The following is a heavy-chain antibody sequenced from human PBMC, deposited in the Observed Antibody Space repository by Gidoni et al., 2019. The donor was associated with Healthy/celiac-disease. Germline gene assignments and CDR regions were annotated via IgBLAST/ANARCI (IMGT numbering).Heavy chain of an antibody. CDR1: GCTFSRYP. Sequence: HLVQSGAEVQTPGSSVTFSFKASGCTFSRYPISCVRQAPGQGLEWMGGIIPIFGTANDEQKCQGRVTITADESTSTAYMELSSLRSEDTAVYYCARAKTSIVVVPAATHYFDYWGQGTLVTVSS. CDR2: IIPIFGTA. D-gene: IGHD2-2*01. J-gene: IGHJ4*02. CDR3: ARAKTSIVVVPAATHYFDY. V-gene: IGHV1-69*01.